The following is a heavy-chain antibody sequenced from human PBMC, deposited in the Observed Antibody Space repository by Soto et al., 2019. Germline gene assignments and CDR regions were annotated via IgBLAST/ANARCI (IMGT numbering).Heavy chain of an antibody. Sequence: LRLSWLASGFPFGVTVMSWVRRAQGRGLEWVSGISADGYSTYYSGSLKGRFTVSRDNSKSTLYLQMDNLGVDDTGVYYFPYSGYCGQGSVVTVSS. J-gene: IGHJ4*02. V-gene: IGHV3-23*01. CDR3: PYSGY. CDR2: ISADGYST. CDR1: GFPFGVTV.